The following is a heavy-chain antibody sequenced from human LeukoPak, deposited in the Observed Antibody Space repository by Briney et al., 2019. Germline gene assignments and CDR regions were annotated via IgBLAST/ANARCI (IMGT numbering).Heavy chain of an antibody. Sequence: GGSLKLSCGASGFTFSSYSMNWVRQAPGKGLEWVTYISSTSSTIHYADSVKGRFTISRDNAKNSLYLQMNSLRAEDTAVYYCARVRDSSGYYSEYYFDYWGQGTLVTDSS. V-gene: IGHV3-48*04. CDR1: GFTFSSYS. CDR2: ISSTSSTI. CDR3: ARVRDSSGYYSEYYFDY. D-gene: IGHD3-22*01. J-gene: IGHJ4*02.